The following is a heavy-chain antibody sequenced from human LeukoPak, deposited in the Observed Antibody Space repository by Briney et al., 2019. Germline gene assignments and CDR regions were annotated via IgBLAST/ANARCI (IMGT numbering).Heavy chain of an antibody. J-gene: IGHJ4*02. CDR2: IYTSGGT. Sequence: KPSETLSLTCTVSGGSISSYYWSCIRQPAGKGMEWIGRIYTSGGTNYNPSLKSRVTMSVDTSKNLFSLKLSSVTAADTAVYYCARGAQVYYFDYWGQGTLVTVSS. D-gene: IGHD1-14*01. CDR3: ARGAQVYYFDY. V-gene: IGHV4-4*07. CDR1: GGSISSYY.